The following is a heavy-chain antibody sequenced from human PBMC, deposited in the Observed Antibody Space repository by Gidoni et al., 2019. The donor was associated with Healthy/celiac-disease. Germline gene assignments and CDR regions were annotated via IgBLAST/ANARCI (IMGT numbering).Heavy chain of an antibody. J-gene: IGHJ4*02. CDR3: ARHKLIAAENYFDY. CDR1: GGSFSCYY. D-gene: IGHD6-13*01. CDR2: INHSGST. Sequence: QVQLQQWGAGLLTPSETLSLTCPVYGGSFSCYYWSWIRQPPGKGLEWSGEINHSGSTNDNPSLKSRVTISVDTSKNQFSLKLSSVTAADTVVYYCARHKLIAAENYFDYWGQGTLVTVSS. V-gene: IGHV4-34*01.